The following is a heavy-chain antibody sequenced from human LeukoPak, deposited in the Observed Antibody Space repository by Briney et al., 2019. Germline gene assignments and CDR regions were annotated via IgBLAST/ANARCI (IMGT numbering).Heavy chain of an antibody. J-gene: IGHJ5*02. Sequence: ASVKVSCKTSGYTFTSYGISWVRQAPGQGLEWMGWISAYNGNTNYAQKVQGRVTMTRDMATSTDYLEVSSLRSEDTAVYYCARDNSLRDTAWWFDPWGQGTLVTVSS. V-gene: IGHV1-18*01. CDR1: GYTFTSYG. CDR2: ISAYNGNT. D-gene: IGHD5-24*01. CDR3: ARDNSLRDTAWWFDP.